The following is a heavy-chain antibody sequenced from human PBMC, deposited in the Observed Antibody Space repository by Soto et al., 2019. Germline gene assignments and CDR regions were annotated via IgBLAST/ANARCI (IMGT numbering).Heavy chain of an antibody. CDR1: EFTFSSLG. V-gene: IGHV3-30*18. CDR3: AKERSFFSGYDY. D-gene: IGHD5-12*01. Sequence: QVQLVESGGGVVQPGRSLRLSCAASEFTFSSLGMHWVRQAPGKGLEWVAVISPDGSTSYYADSVKGRFTISRDNSKNTLYLQMDSLGTDDTALYYCAKERSFFSGYDYWGQGTLVTVSS. J-gene: IGHJ4*02. CDR2: ISPDGSTS.